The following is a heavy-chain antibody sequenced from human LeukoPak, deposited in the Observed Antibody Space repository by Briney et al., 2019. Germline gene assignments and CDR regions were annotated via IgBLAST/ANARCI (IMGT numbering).Heavy chain of an antibody. D-gene: IGHD5-12*01. V-gene: IGHV4-30-4*02. Sequence: SETLSLTCTVSGGSISSGDYYWSWIRQPPGKGLEWIGYIYYSGSTYYNPSLKSRVTISADTSNNQFSLRLRSVTAADTAVYYCAREITLTGYKYGLGFNYWGQGTLVTVSS. CDR2: IYYSGST. CDR1: GGSISSGDYY. CDR3: AREITLTGYKYGLGFNY. J-gene: IGHJ4*02.